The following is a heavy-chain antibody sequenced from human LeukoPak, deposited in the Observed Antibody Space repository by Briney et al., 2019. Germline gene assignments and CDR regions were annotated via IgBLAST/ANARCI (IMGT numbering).Heavy chain of an antibody. CDR3: ANADGYPAPPFDY. CDR1: GGSISSSSYY. D-gene: IGHD5-24*01. V-gene: IGHV4-39*01. J-gene: IGHJ4*02. CDR2: IYYSGST. Sequence: SETLSLTCTVSGGSISSSSYYWGWIRQPPGKGLEWIGSIYYSGSTYYNPSLKSRVTISVDTSKNQFSLKLSSVTAADTAVYYCANADGYPAPPFDYWGQETLVTVSS.